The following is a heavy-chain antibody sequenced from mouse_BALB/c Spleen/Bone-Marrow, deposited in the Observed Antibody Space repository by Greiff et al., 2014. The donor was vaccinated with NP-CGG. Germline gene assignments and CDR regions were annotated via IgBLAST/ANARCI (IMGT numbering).Heavy chain of an antibody. V-gene: IGHV1S41*01. Sequence: DLVKPGASVKLSCKASGYTFTSYWINWIKQRPGQGLEWIGRISPGSGTTYYNEMFKGKATLTVDTSSTTAYIQLGSLSSEDSAVYFCARGSYYYGSSSPWFAYWGQGTLVTVSA. CDR2: ISPGSGTT. D-gene: IGHD1-1*01. CDR3: ARGSYYYGSSSPWFAY. CDR1: GYTFTSYW. J-gene: IGHJ3*01.